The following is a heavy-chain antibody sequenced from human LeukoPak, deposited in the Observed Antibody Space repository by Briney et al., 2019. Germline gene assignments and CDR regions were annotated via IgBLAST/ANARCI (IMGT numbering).Heavy chain of an antibody. J-gene: IGHJ6*02. V-gene: IGHV3-30-3*01. CDR2: ISYDGSNK. CDR1: GFTFSSYA. Sequence: GGSLRLSCAASGFTFSSYAMHWVRQAPGKGLEWVAVISYDGSNKYYADSVKGRFTISRDNSKNTLYLQMNSLRAEDTAVYYCAREDGDYGRYGMGVWGQGTTVTVSS. CDR3: AREDGDYGRYGMGV. D-gene: IGHD4-17*01.